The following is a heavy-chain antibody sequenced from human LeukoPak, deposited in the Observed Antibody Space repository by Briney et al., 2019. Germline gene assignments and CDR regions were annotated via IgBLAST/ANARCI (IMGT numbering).Heavy chain of an antibody. V-gene: IGHV4-59*08. CDR3: ARQLLWFGELSPRAFDI. CDR2: IYYSGST. Sequence: SETLSLTCTVSGGSISSYYWGWIRQPPGKGLEWIGYIYYSGSTNYNPSLKSRVTISVDTSKNQFSLKLSSVTAADTAVYYCARQLLWFGELSPRAFDIWGQGTMVTVSS. D-gene: IGHD3-10*01. CDR1: GGSISSYY. J-gene: IGHJ3*02.